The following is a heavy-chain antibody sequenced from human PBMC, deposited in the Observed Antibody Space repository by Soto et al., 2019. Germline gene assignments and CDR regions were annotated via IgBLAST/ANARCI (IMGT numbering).Heavy chain of an antibody. CDR2: IKQDGSEK. CDR1: GFTFSSYW. V-gene: IGHV3-7*03. J-gene: IGHJ5*02. D-gene: IGHD3-22*01. Sequence: GGSLRLSCAASGFTFSSYWMIWVRQAPGKGLEWVANIKQDGSEKYYVDSVKGRFTISRDNAKNSLYLQMNSLRAEDTAVYYCARDYLYYYDSSGWNWFDPWGQGTLVTVSS. CDR3: ARDYLYYYDSSGWNWFDP.